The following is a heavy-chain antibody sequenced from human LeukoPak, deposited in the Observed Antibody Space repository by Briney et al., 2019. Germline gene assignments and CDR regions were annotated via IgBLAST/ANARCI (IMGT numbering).Heavy chain of an antibody. D-gene: IGHD1-26*01. CDR1: GYTFVDYF. CDR3: ARDVSSTSNWEFDY. CDR2: INANSGGT. J-gene: IGHJ4*02. V-gene: IGHV1-2*06. Sequence: ASVKVSCETSGYTFVDYFIHWVRQAPGQGLEWMGRINANSGGTEYEQKFQGRVTMTRDTSISTAYVEVNWLISDDTAIYYCARDVSSTSNWEFDYWGQGTLVTVSS.